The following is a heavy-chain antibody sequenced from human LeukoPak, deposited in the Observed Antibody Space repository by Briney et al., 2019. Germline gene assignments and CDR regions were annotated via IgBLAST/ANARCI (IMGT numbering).Heavy chain of an antibody. CDR3: ARHKYYGEVYYYYGMDV. CDR2: IDPSDSYT. D-gene: IGHD4-17*01. CDR1: GYSFTSYW. J-gene: IGHJ6*04. V-gene: IGHV5-10-1*01. Sequence: GESQRISCKGSGYSFTSYWISWVRQMPGKGLEWMGRIDPSDSYTNYSPSFQGHVTISADKSISTAYLQWSSLKASDTAMYYCARHKYYGEVYYYYGMDVWGKGTTVTVSS.